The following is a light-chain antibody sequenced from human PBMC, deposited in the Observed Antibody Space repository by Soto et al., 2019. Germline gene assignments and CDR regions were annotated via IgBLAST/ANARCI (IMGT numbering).Light chain of an antibody. Sequence: EIVMTQSPVTLSVSPGERVTLSCRASQSVSSNLAWYQQKPGQAPSLLIYGASTRATGIPDRFSGSGSGTDFTLTISRLEPEDFAVYYCQQFSSYPLTFGGGTKVDNK. CDR2: GAS. CDR1: QSVSSN. V-gene: IGKV3D-15*01. CDR3: QQFSSYPLT. J-gene: IGKJ4*01.